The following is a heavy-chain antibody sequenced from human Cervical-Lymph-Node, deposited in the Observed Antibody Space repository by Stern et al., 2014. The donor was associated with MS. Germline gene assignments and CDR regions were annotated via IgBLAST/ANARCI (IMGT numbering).Heavy chain of an antibody. D-gene: IGHD3-3*01. CDR1: GFTFSSHA. J-gene: IGHJ6*02. Sequence: MQPVESGGGVVQPGRSLRLSCAASGFTFSSHAMHWVRQAPGKGLEWVAVISFDGREKYYSDSVKGRFTISRDNSGDTLNLQVNSLRGEDTAVYYCAREGTNFGVAPYNYGMDVWGQGTTVTV. CDR3: AREGTNFGVAPYNYGMDV. V-gene: IGHV3-30*01. CDR2: ISFDGREK.